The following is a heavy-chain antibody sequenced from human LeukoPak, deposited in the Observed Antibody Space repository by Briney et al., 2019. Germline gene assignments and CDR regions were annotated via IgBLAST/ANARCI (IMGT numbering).Heavy chain of an antibody. Sequence: PSETLSLTCTVSGGSISSSSYYWGWIRQPPGKGLEWIGSIYYSGSTYYNPSLKSRVTISVDTSKNQFSLKLSSVTAADTAVYYCARQRAAIWGFDYWSQGTLVTVSS. D-gene: IGHD3-16*01. J-gene: IGHJ4*02. V-gene: IGHV4-39*01. CDR2: IYYSGST. CDR3: ARQRAAIWGFDY. CDR1: GGSISSSSYY.